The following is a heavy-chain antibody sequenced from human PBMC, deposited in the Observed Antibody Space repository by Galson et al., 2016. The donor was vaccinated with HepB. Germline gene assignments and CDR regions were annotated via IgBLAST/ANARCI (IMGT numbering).Heavy chain of an antibody. CDR1: GYSFSDYW. J-gene: IGHJ6*03. D-gene: IGHD1-26*01. Sequence: QSGAEVKKPGESLKISCKGSGYSFSDYWIGWVRQMPGKGLEWMGIIYPDDFDTRYSPSFQGHVTISADKSINTAHLHWSSLRASDTATYYCARRNRELGFTHVHCYMNLWGKGTTVTVSS. V-gene: IGHV5-51*01. CDR2: IYPDDFDT. CDR3: ARRNRELGFTHVHCYMNL.